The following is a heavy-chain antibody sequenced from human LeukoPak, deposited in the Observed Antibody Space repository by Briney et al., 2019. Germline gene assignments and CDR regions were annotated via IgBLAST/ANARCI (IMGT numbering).Heavy chain of an antibody. D-gene: IGHD3-22*01. V-gene: IGHV4-59*08. CDR2: IYYSGST. CDR3: ATYDSSGYKFDY. J-gene: IGHJ4*02. CDR1: GVSISSYF. Sequence: PSETLSLTCTVSGVSISSYFGSWLRQPPGKGLEWLGYIYYSGSTNHNPSLKSRVTISVDTSKNQFSLKLSSVTAADTAVYYCATYDSSGYKFDYWGQGTLVTVSS.